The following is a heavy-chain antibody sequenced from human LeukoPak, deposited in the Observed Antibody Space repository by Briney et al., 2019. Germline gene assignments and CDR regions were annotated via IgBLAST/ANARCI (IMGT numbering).Heavy chain of an antibody. CDR2: ITGVGGNT. CDR3: AKDAVRGSGRINWFDT. Sequence: GGSLRLSCATSEFTFGSYAMTWVRQAPGKGLEWVSGITGVGGNTYYADSVKGRFTISRDNSKNTLYLQMNSLRAEDTAAYYCAKDAVRGSGRINWFDTWGQGTLVTVSP. V-gene: IGHV3-23*01. CDR1: EFTFGSYA. J-gene: IGHJ5*02. D-gene: IGHD3-10*01.